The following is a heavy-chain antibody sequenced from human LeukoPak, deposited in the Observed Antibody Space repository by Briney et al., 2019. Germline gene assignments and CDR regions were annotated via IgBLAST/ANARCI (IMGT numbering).Heavy chain of an antibody. CDR3: ARDLNYYDSSGYYWDY. D-gene: IGHD3-22*01. CDR2: IIPILGIA. J-gene: IGHJ4*02. CDR1: GGTFSSYA. Sequence: ASVKVSCKASGGTFSSYAISWVRQAPGQGLEWMGRIIPILGIANYEQKFQGRVTITADKSTRTAYMELSSLRSEDTAVYYCARDLNYYDSSGYYWDYWGQGTLVTVSS. V-gene: IGHV1-69*04.